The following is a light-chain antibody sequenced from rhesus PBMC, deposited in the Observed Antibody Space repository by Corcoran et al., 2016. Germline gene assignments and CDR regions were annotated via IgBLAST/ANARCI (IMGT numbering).Light chain of an antibody. CDR2: GGS. CDR1: PSLLHTDGYPY. Sequence: DIVMTQTPLSLPVTPGEPASISCRSSPSLLHTDGYPYLDWYLQKPGQSPQLLIYGGSNRASGVPDRFRCRGSGTDFTLKSSKVEAEDVGVYYCMQHKALPLTFGGGTKVEIK. CDR3: MQHKALPLT. J-gene: IGKJ4*01. V-gene: IGKV2-61*01.